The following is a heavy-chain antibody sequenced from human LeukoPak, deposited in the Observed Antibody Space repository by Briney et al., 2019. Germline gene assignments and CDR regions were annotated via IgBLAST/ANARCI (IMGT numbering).Heavy chain of an antibody. CDR2: IYHSGST. CDR1: GGSISSSNW. J-gene: IGHJ2*01. V-gene: IGHV4-4*02. Sequence: PSETLSLTCAVSGGSISSSNWWSWVRQPPGKGLEWIGEIYHSGSTYYNPSLKSRVTISVDRSKNQFSLKLSSVTAADTAVYYCARDRWGYSGYPPLWYFDLWGRGTLVTVSS. CDR3: ARDRWGYSGYPPLWYFDL. D-gene: IGHD5-12*01.